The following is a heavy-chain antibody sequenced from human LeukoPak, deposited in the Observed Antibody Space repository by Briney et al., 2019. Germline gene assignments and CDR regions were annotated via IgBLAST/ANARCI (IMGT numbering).Heavy chain of an antibody. CDR2: INPSSGGT. J-gene: IGHJ3*02. CDR1: GYTFTGYY. Sequence: GASVKVSCKASGYTFTGYYMHWVRQAPGQGLEWMGWINPSSGGTNYAQKFQGRVTMTRDTSISTAYMELSRLRSDDTAVYYCAREGYRDQGMAFDIWGQGTMVTVSS. D-gene: IGHD6-13*01. V-gene: IGHV1-2*02. CDR3: AREGYRDQGMAFDI.